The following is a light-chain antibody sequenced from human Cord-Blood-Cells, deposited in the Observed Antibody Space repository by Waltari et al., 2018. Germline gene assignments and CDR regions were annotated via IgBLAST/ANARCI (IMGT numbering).Light chain of an antibody. J-gene: IGLJ1*01. CDR3: CSDAGSYSYV. CDR1: CSDVGGSTS. V-gene: IGLV2-11*01. CDR2: DVS. Sequence: QSALPPPRSVLGSPGHSVTIHCPRTCSDVGGSTSVSWYQQHPAKAPKLMIYDVSKLPSGVPDRFSGSKSGNAASLTISGLQAEDEADYYCCSDAGSYSYVFGTGTKVTVL.